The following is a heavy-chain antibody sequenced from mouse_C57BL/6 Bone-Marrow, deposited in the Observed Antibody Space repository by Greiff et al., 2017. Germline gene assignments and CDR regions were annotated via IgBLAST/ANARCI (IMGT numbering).Heavy chain of an antibody. CDR3: ARPCSYWYFDV. Sequence: VQLVESGAELVRPGASVKLSCKASGYTFTSYGISWVKQRTGQGLEWIGEIYPRSGNTYYNEKFKGKATLTADKSSSTAYMELRSLTSEDSAVYFCARPCSYWYFDVWGKGTTVTVSS. CDR1: GYTFTSYG. J-gene: IGHJ1*03. CDR2: IYPRSGNT. V-gene: IGHV1-81*01.